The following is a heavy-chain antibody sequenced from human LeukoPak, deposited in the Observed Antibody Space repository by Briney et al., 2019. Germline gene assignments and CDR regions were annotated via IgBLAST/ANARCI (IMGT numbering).Heavy chain of an antibody. CDR2: TYYKSKWYN. D-gene: IGHD3-22*01. CDR3: AREEYYYDSSGYYVWFDP. J-gene: IGHJ5*02. CDR1: GDSVSSNSAA. Sequence: SQTLSLTCAVSGDSVSSNSAAWHWIRQSPSRGLEWLGRTYYKSKWYNDYALSVKSRITINPDTSENQFSLHLSSVTAADTAVYYCAREEYYYDSSGYYVWFDPWGQGTLVTVSS. V-gene: IGHV6-1*01.